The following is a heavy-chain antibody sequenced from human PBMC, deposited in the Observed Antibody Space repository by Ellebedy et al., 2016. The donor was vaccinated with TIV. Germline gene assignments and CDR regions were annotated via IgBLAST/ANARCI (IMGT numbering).Heavy chain of an antibody. CDR1: GDSISRSSSY. D-gene: IGHD3-10*01. CDR2: IYHTGST. V-gene: IGHV4-39*01. J-gene: IGHJ5*02. Sequence: SETLSLTCTVSGDSISRSSSYWGWIRQPPGKGLEWIGSIYHTGSTDYNLSLKSRVSISADTSKNQFSLRLSSVTAADTAVYYCARWFGELLYVRWFDPWGQGTLVTVSS. CDR3: ARWFGELLYVRWFDP.